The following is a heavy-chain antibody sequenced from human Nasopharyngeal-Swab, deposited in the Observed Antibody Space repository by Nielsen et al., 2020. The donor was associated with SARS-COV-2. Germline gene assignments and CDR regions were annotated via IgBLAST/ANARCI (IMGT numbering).Heavy chain of an antibody. Sequence: SETLSLTCTVSGDSIGSGKYYWGWIRQSAGKGLEWLGRIDTSGTTYNPSIKNRVTMSLDTSKNEFSLKVNSVTAADTAVYYCVRDSPMTRAVIVEYWGQGTLVTVSS. J-gene: IGHJ4*02. D-gene: IGHD3-10*01. V-gene: IGHV4-61*02. CDR2: IDTSGT. CDR1: GDSIGSGKYY. CDR3: VRDSPMTRAVIVEY.